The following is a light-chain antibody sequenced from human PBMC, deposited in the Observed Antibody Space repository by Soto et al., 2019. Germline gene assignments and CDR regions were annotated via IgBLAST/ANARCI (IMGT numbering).Light chain of an antibody. CDR1: QSVLYSTNNKNY. V-gene: IGKV4-1*01. CDR2: WAA. J-gene: IGKJ4*01. CDR3: QQYYITPLT. Sequence: DIVMTQSPDSLAVSLGERATINCKSSQSVLYSTNNKNYLAWYQQKPGQPPKLLIYWAATRESGVPDRFSGSGSGTDFTLTISSLQVEDVAVYYCQQYYITPLTFGGGTKVEIK.